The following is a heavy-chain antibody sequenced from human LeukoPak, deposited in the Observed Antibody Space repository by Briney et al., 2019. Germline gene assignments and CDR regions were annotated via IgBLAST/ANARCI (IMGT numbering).Heavy chain of an antibody. Sequence: GGSLRLSCAASGFTFSSYGMHWVRQAPGKGLEWVAVISYDGSNKYYADSVKGRFTISRDNSKNTLYLQMSSLRAEDTSVYYCAKDGSYDFWSGYPVDYWGQGTLVTVSS. V-gene: IGHV3-30*18. CDR2: ISYDGSNK. CDR1: GFTFSSYG. J-gene: IGHJ4*02. CDR3: AKDGSYDFWSGYPVDY. D-gene: IGHD3-3*01.